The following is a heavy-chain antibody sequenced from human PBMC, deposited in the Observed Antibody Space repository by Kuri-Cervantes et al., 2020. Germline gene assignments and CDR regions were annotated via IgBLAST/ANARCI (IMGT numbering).Heavy chain of an antibody. CDR1: GFSLSTNGVA. Sequence: SGPTLVKPTQTLTLTCTFSGFSLSTNGVAVGWIRQPPGKALEWLALIYWDDDKRYSPSLKSRLTITKDTSKNQVVLTMTNMDPVDTATYYCAHRHYGSGTPNWFDPWGQGTLVTVSS. J-gene: IGHJ5*02. V-gene: IGHV2-5*02. CDR2: IYWDDDK. D-gene: IGHD3-10*01. CDR3: AHRHYGSGTPNWFDP.